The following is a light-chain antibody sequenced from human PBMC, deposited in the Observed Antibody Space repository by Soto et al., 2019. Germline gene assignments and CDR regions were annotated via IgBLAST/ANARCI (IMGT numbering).Light chain of an antibody. CDR1: QNIDHH. Sequence: DVQMTQSPSFMSASVGDRVTITCRASQNIDHHLNWFQQKPGTAPKLLIYATSNLHTGVPSRFSGSGSGTHFTLTISILQPEDFATFYCQQSSNSLSWTFGQGTKVE. J-gene: IGKJ1*01. V-gene: IGKV1-39*01. CDR2: ATS. CDR3: QQSSNSLSWT.